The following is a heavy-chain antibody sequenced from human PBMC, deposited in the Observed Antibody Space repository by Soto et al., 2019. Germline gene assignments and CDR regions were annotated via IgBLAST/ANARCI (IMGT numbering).Heavy chain of an antibody. D-gene: IGHD1-26*01. V-gene: IGHV3-53*01. Sequence: AGGSLRLSCAASGFTVSSNYMSWVRQAPGKRLEWVSVIYSGGSTYYADSVKGRFTISRDNSKNTLYLQMNSLRAEDTAVYYCARASGSYFGYYYGMDVWGQGTTVTVSS. CDR2: IYSGGST. J-gene: IGHJ6*02. CDR1: GFTVSSNY. CDR3: ARASGSYFGYYYGMDV.